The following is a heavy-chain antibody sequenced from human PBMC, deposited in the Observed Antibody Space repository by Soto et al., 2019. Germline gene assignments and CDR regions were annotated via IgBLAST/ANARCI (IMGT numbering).Heavy chain of an antibody. CDR3: ARVSGYYLPDY. CDR2: INAGNGNT. CDR1: GYTFTNYA. D-gene: IGHD5-12*01. Sequence: SVKVSCKASGYTFTNYATHCVRQAPGQRLEWMGWINAGNGNTKYSQKFQGRVTITRDTSASTAYMELSSLRSEDTAVYYCARVSGYYLPDYWGQGTLVTSPQ. V-gene: IGHV1-3*01. J-gene: IGHJ4*02.